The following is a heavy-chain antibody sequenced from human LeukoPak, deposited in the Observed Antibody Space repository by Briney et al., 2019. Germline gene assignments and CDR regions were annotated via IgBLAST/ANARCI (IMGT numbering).Heavy chain of an antibody. CDR3: ARELDPTVRIPRPIDY. CDR1: GGSISSGSYY. J-gene: IGHJ4*02. CDR2: IYTSGST. Sequence: SETLSLTCTVSGGSISSGSYYWSWIRQPAGKGLEWIGRIYTSGSTNYNPSLKSRVTISVDTSKNQFSLKLSSVTAADTAVYYCARELDPTVRIPRPIDYWGQGTLVTVSS. D-gene: IGHD1-1*01. V-gene: IGHV4-61*02.